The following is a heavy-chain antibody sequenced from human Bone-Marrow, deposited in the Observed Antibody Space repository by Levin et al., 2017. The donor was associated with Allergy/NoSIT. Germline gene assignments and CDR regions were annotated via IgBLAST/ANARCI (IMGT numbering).Heavy chain of an antibody. V-gene: IGHV1-69*02. CDR3: AKTARKYCSSTSCTGGSNYYYYGMDV. CDR2: IIPILGIA. J-gene: IGHJ6*02. D-gene: IGHD2-2*01. Sequence: SVKVSCKASGGTFSSYTISWVRQAPGQGLEWMGRIIPILGIANYAQKFQGRVTITADKSTSTAYMELSSLRSEDTAVYYCAKTARKYCSSTSCTGGSNYYYYGMDVWGQGTTVTVSS. CDR1: GGTFSSYT.